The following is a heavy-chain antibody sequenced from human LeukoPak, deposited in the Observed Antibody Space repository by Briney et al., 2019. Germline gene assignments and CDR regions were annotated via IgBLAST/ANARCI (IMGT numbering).Heavy chain of an antibody. CDR3: AKGYTYGSD. CDR2: ISGNGGYT. CDR1: GFTFSSYW. J-gene: IGHJ4*02. D-gene: IGHD5-18*01. V-gene: IGHV3-23*01. Sequence: PGGSLRLSCAASGFTFSSYWMHWVRQAPGKGLEWVSTISGNGGYTYYADSVKGRFTISRDNSKNTLYLQMNSLRAEDTAVYYCAKGYTYGSDWGQGTLVTVSS.